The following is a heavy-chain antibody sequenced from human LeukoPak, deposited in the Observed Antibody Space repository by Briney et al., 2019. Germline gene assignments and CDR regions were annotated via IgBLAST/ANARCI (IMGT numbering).Heavy chain of an antibody. D-gene: IGHD4-23*01. CDR3: ARHQVGGTGGNSVPFDY. CDR2: IYHSGST. V-gene: IGHV4-59*08. J-gene: IGHJ4*02. CDR1: GDSISKYY. Sequence: PSETLSLTCIVSGDSISKYYWSWIRQPPGKGLEWIGYIYHSGSTNYNPSLKSRVTISVDTSKNQFSLKLSSVTAADTAVYYCARHQVGGTGGNSVPFDYWGQGTLVTVSS.